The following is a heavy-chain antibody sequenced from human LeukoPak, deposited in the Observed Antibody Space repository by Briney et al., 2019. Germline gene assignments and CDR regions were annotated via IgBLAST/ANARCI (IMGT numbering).Heavy chain of an antibody. CDR3: ARVGITIFGVGPGYFQH. V-gene: IGHV4-59*01. CDR1: GGSISSYY. J-gene: IGHJ1*01. D-gene: IGHD3-3*01. Sequence: SETLSLTCTVSGGSISSYYWSWIRQPPGKGLEWIGYIYYTGSTNYNPSLKSRVTIPVDTSKNQFSLKLTSVTAADTAVYYCARVGITIFGVGPGYFQHWGQGTLVTVSS. CDR2: IYYTGST.